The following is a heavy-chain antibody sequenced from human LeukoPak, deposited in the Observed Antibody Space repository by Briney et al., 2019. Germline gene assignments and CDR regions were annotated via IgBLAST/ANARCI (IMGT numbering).Heavy chain of an antibody. Sequence: GGSLRLSCAASGFTFSSYAMSWVRQAPGKGLECISGFSGSGGSTYYADSVKGRFTISRDNSKNTLYLQMNSLRAEDTAVYYCARDGDSSGYYYASEGHHPDYWGQGTLVTVSS. CDR1: GFTFSSYA. J-gene: IGHJ4*02. D-gene: IGHD3-22*01. CDR3: ARDGDSSGYYYASEGHHPDY. V-gene: IGHV3-23*01. CDR2: FSGSGGST.